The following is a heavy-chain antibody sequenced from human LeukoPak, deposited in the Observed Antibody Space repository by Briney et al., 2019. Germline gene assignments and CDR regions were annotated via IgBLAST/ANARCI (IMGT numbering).Heavy chain of an antibody. Sequence: GGSLILSCAASKFTFSTSAMSWVRQAPWKGLEGVSAISGSSTNTYYVDSVKGRFTISRDNSKNTLYLKMSSLRSDDTAVYYCAKESQTYYDIMTGYPNYYFDYWGQGTLVTVSS. CDR3: AKESQTYYDIMTGYPNYYFDY. V-gene: IGHV3-23*01. J-gene: IGHJ4*02. CDR1: KFTFSTSA. CDR2: ISGSSTNT. D-gene: IGHD3-9*01.